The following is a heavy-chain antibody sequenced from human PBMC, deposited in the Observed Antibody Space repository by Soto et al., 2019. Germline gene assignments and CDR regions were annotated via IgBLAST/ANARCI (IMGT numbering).Heavy chain of an antibody. CDR1: GFTFSSYA. CDR3: AKDGWYKRCFPP. Sequence: EVQLLESGGGLVQPGGSLRLSCAASGFTFSSYAMSWVRQAPGKGLEWVSAISGSGGSTYYADSVKGRFTISRDNSKNLLYVKRNTLRAEDTAVYYCAKDGWYKRCFPPWAQGPLVTVPS. V-gene: IGHV3-23*01. CDR2: ISGSGGST. D-gene: IGHD6-19*01. J-gene: IGHJ5*02.